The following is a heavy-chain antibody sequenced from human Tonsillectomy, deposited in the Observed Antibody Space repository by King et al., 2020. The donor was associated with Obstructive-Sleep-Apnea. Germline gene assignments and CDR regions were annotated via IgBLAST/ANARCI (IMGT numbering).Heavy chain of an antibody. Sequence: LQLQESGPGLVKPSETLSLTCTVSGGSISSSSYYWGWIRQPPGKGLEWIGSIDYSGSTYYNPPLKSRVTISVDTSKNQFSLKLSSVTAADTAVYYCARDRVSSSWSDAFDIWGQGTMVTVSS. CDR2: IDYSGST. D-gene: IGHD6-13*01. CDR1: GGSISSSSYY. V-gene: IGHV4-39*07. CDR3: ARDRVSSSWSDAFDI. J-gene: IGHJ3*02.